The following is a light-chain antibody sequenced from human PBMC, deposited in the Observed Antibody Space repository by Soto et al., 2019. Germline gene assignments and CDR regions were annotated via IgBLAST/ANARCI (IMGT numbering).Light chain of an antibody. CDR1: QSVSTN. CDR2: GAS. J-gene: IGKJ2*01. CDR3: QQYHNWPPYT. Sequence: EIVMTQSPATLSVSPGERATLSCRASQSVSTNLAWYQQKPGQAPRLLIYGASSRATGTPARFSGSGSGTEFTLTISSLQSEDFAVYYCQQYHNWPPYTFGQGTKLAIK. V-gene: IGKV3-15*01.